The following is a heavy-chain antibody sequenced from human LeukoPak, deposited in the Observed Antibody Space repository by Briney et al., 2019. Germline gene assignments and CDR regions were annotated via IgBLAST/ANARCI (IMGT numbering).Heavy chain of an antibody. CDR3: ASTVVPAAIPIHDALDI. CDR2: IYPGDSDT. J-gene: IGHJ3*02. CDR1: GYSFTSYW. V-gene: IGHV5-51*01. Sequence: GESLKISCKGSGYSFTSYWIGWVRQMPGKGLEWMGIIYPGDSDTRYSPSFQGQVTISADKSISTAYLQWSSLKASDTAMYYCASTVVPAAIPIHDALDIWGQGTMVTVSS. D-gene: IGHD2-2*01.